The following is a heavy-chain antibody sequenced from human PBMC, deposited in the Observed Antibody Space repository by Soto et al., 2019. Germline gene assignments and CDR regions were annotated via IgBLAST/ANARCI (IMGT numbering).Heavy chain of an antibody. D-gene: IGHD5-18*01. CDR2: IYHSGST. CDR3: ARGTIYSYGYASDY. V-gene: IGHV4-4*02. Sequence: SETLSLTCAVSGGSISSSNWWSWVRQPPGKGLEWIGEIYHSGSTNYNPSLKSRVTISVDKSKNQFSLKLSSVTAADTAVYYCARGTIYSYGYASDYWGQGTLVTVSS. CDR1: GGSISSSNW. J-gene: IGHJ4*02.